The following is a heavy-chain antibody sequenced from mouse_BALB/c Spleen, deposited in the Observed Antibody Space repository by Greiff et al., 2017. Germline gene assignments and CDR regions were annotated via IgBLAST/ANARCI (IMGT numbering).Heavy chain of an antibody. CDR1: GYSFTGYN. J-gene: IGHJ4*01. CDR3: ARSSYGSRSMDY. CDR2: IDPYYGGT. Sequence: VQLQQPGAELVKPGASVKLSCKASGYSFTGYNMNWVKQSNGKSLEWIGNIDPYYGGTSYNQKSKGKATLTVDKSSSTAYMQLKSLTSEDSAVYYCARSSYGSRSMDYWGQGTSVTVSS. V-gene: IGHV1S135*01. D-gene: IGHD1-1*01.